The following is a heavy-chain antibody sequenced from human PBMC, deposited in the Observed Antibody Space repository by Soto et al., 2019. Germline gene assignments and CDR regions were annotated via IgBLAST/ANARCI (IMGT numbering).Heavy chain of an antibody. J-gene: IGHJ6*02. CDR3: AREFPYVSGGNLYYGMDV. D-gene: IGHD3-10*02. Sequence: GSLRLSCAASGLTFSSYEMNWFRQAPGKVLEWVSYISSSGSTIYYADSVKGRFSIFRENSKKLLFLQMFFLRAEDTAVYYCAREFPYVSGGNLYYGMDVLGQRTAVAVS. V-gene: IGHV3-48*03. CDR1: GLTFSSYE. CDR2: ISSSGSTI.